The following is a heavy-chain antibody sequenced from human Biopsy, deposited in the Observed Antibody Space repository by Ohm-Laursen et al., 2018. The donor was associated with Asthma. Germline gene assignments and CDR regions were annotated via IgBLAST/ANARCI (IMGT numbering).Heavy chain of an antibody. CDR2: ISDYLENP. CDR1: GYSFELNG. J-gene: IGHJ4*02. V-gene: IGHV1-18*04. CDR3: ARTYCTLNTCYASFDH. Sequence: ASVKVSCKASGYSFELNGMSWVRQRPGQGLEWMGWISDYLENPNYAQKFQGRVNMTYDRSTNTAYMELKSLRTDDTAVYFCARTYCTLNTCYASFDHWGQGTLVAVFS. D-gene: IGHD2-2*01.